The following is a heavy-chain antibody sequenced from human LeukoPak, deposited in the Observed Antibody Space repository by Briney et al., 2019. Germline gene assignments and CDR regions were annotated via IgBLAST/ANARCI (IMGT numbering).Heavy chain of an antibody. Sequence: GGSLRLSCGVSGITVSGNYMTWVRQAPGKGLDWVSAIYSRGSTYYADSVKGRFTISRDNSKNTLYLQMNSLRPEDTAVYYCASLGYWGQGTLVTVSS. CDR1: GITVSGNY. J-gene: IGHJ4*02. CDR3: ASLGY. D-gene: IGHD3-16*01. CDR2: IYSRGST. V-gene: IGHV3-66*02.